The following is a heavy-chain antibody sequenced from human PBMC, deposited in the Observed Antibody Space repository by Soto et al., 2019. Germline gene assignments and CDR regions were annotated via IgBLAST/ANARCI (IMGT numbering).Heavy chain of an antibody. V-gene: IGHV3-48*03. Sequence: GGSLRLSCAASKFTLSGYDINWVRQAPGKGLEWVSYISSSGSMTYHADSVKGRFTIYRDNAKNSLYLQMKSLRAEDTAVYFCARLDSDYNYAMDVWGQGTTVTVSS. CDR2: ISSSGSMT. CDR1: KFTLSGYD. CDR3: ARLDSDYNYAMDV. D-gene: IGHD1-26*01. J-gene: IGHJ6*02.